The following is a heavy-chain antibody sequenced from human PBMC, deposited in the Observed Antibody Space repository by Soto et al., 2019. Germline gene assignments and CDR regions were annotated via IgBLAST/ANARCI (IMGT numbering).Heavy chain of an antibody. Sequence: QVQLQESGPGLVKPSQTLSLTCTVSGGSISSGGYYWSWIRQHPGKGLEWIGYIYYSGSTYYNPSLKSRITKAVDTSKNQFSLKLSSVTAADTAVYYCARDQGYGIAAAGTFDYWGQGTLVTVSS. J-gene: IGHJ4*02. CDR2: IYYSGST. CDR3: ARDQGYGIAAAGTFDY. D-gene: IGHD6-13*01. V-gene: IGHV4-31*03. CDR1: GGSISSGGYY.